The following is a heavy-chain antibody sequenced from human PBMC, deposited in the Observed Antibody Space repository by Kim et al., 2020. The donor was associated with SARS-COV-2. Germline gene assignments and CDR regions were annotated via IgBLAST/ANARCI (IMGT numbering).Heavy chain of an antibody. CDR3: AREHQSEGAFDI. J-gene: IGHJ3*02. Sequence: SETLSLTCTVSGGSISSGGYYWSWIRQHPGKGLEWIGYIYYSGSTYYNPSLKSRVTISVDTSKNQFSLKLSSVTAADTAVYYCAREHQSEGAFDIWGQGTMVTVSS. D-gene: IGHD2-2*01. CDR2: IYYSGST. CDR1: GGSISSGGYY. V-gene: IGHV4-31*03.